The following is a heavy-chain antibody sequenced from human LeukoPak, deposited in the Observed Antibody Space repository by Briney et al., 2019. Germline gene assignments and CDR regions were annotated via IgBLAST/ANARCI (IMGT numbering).Heavy chain of an antibody. D-gene: IGHD4-11*01. Sequence: ASVKVSCKASGYTFTTHYIHWVRQAPGQGLEWMGIINPSDGGASYAQKFQGRLTMSRDTSTSTLYMELSSLRSEDTAIYYCARGSTFDYSNYHDYWGQGTLVTVSS. CDR1: GYTFTTHY. CDR3: ARGSTFDYSNYHDY. V-gene: IGHV1-46*01. CDR2: INPSDGGA. J-gene: IGHJ4*02.